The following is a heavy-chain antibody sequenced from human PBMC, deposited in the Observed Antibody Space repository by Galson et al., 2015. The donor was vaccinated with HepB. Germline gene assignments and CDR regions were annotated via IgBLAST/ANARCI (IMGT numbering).Heavy chain of an antibody. CDR1: VDSLRDGQW. V-gene: IGHV4-4*01. CDR3: ALGSDYKCDY. J-gene: IGHJ4*02. CDR2: IHPSGNT. D-gene: IGHD3-10*01. Sequence: TLSLTCPVSVDSLRDGQWWSWVRQSPGQGLEWIGEIHPSGNTNYDPSLKSRVTISADWAKDEVSLMLKSVTAADTAAQFCALGSDYKCDYWGQGTLLTVSS.